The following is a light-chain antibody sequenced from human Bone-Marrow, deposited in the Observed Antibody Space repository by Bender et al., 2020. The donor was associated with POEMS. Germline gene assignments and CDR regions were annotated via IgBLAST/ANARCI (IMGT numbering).Light chain of an antibody. CDR2: EVT. Sequence: QSALTQPASVSGSPGQSITISCTGTSSDVGSYDLVSWYQQHPGKAPKLIIYEVTKRPSGISNRFSGSKSGSTASLTISGLQAEDEADYFCCSYAHSSTVVFGGGTKLTVL. CDR1: SSDVGSYDL. J-gene: IGLJ2*01. V-gene: IGLV2-23*02. CDR3: CSYAHSSTVV.